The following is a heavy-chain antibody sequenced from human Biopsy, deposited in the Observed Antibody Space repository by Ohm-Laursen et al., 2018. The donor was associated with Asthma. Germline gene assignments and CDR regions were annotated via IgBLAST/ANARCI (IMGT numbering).Heavy chain of an antibody. V-gene: IGHV1-24*01. J-gene: IGHJ4*02. CDR3: ASDFPKDYVRYNFQF. CDR1: GYSLTDLS. D-gene: IGHD4-17*01. CDR2: HDHEEGGT. Sequence: GASVKVSCKISGYSLTDLSMHWVRQAPGQGLEWMGGHDHEEGGTVNARRFQGRVTMTEDTSTDTAYMELSSLSSDVTAVYYCASDFPKDYVRYNFQFWGQGTLVTVSS.